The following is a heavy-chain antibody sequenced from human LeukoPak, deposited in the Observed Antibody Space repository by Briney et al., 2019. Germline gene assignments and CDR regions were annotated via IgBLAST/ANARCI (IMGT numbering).Heavy chain of an antibody. D-gene: IGHD2-8*01. CDR2: MNPNSGNT. V-gene: IGHV1-8*01. CDR3: ARGLKVSLPKKYYYYYYYMDV. CDR1: GYTFTSYD. Sequence: GASVKVSCKASGYTFTSYDINWVRQATGQGLEWMGWMNPNSGNTGYAQKFQGRVTMTRNTSISTAYMELSSLRSEDTAVYYCARGLKVSLPKKYYYYYYYMDVWGKGTTVTVSS. J-gene: IGHJ6*03.